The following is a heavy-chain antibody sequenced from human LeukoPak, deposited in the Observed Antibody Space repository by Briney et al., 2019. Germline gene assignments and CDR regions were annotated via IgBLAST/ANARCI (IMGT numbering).Heavy chain of an antibody. D-gene: IGHD3-10*01. Sequence: PSGTLSLTCVASGFAISNSWMHWVRQAPGKGLVWMSRIRRDGLETKYADSVRGRFTISRDNAKDPLYLQMNSRRGDDTAVYYCANDLVLRSGSLCSWGRGTLVTVSS. CDR2: IRRDGLET. CDR3: ANDLVLRSGSLCS. J-gene: IGHJ5*02. CDR1: GFAISNSW. V-gene: IGHV3-74*01.